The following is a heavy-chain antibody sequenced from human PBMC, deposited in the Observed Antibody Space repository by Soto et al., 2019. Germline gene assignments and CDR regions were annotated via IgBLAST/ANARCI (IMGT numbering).Heavy chain of an antibody. Sequence: SETMSLTCTVSGGSISSYYGGWFRQPPGKGLEWIGYIYYSGSTTYHPSLKSRVTISVDTSKNQFSLNLTSVTAADTAVYYCARLGGYYQAFDQWGQGSLVTVSS. D-gene: IGHD3-22*01. CDR2: IYYSGST. V-gene: IGHV4-59*08. CDR3: ARLGGYYQAFDQ. CDR1: GGSISSYY. J-gene: IGHJ4*02.